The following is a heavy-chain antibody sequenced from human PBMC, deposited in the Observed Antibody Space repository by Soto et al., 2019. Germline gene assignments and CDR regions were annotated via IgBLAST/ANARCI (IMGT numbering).Heavy chain of an antibody. CDR2: IYYSGST. CDR3: ARGDQSGSYPH. J-gene: IGHJ4*02. D-gene: IGHD1-26*01. Sequence: RQHPGKGLEWIGYIYYSGSTYYNPSLKSRVTISVDTSKNQFSLKLSSVTAADTAVYYCARGDQSGSYPHWGQGTLVTVSS. V-gene: IGHV4-31*02.